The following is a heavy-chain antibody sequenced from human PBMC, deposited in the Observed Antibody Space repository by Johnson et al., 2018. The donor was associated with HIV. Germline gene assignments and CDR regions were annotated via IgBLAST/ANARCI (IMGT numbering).Heavy chain of an antibody. CDR2: IWYDGNNK. V-gene: IGHV3-33*06. D-gene: IGHD3-10*01. CDR1: GFRFSTYA. CDR3: AKEMEGYYGSGKGDAFDI. Sequence: QVQLVESGGGVVQPGRSLRLSCAASGFRFSTYALHWVRQTPGKGLEWVAVIWYDGNNKYYADSVKGRFTISRDNSKNTLYLQMNSLRAEDTAVYYCAKEMEGYYGSGKGDAFDIWGQGTMVTVSS. J-gene: IGHJ3*02.